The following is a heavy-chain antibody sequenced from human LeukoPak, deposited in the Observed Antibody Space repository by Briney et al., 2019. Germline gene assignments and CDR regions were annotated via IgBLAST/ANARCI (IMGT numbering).Heavy chain of an antibody. CDR2: INPNSGGT. D-gene: IGHD6-13*01. J-gene: IGHJ4*02. CDR1: GYTFTGYY. Sequence: VASVKVSCKASGYTFTGYYMHWVRQAPGQGLEWMGWINPNSGGTNYAQKLQGRVTMTTDTSTSTAYMELRSLRSDDAAVYYCARKAAGKTFDYWGQGTLVTVSS. CDR3: ARKAAGKTFDY. V-gene: IGHV1-2*02.